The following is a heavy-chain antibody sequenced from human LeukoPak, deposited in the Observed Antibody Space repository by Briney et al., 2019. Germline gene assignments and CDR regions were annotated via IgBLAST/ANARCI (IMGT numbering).Heavy chain of an antibody. CDR3: ARDLPVWDAFDI. CDR2: INPNSGST. D-gene: IGHD2-21*01. Sequence: ASVKVSCKASGYTFTGYYMHWVRQAPGQGLEWMGWINPNSGSTTYAQNFQGRVTLTRDTSINTAYMELSRLKSDDTAVYYCARDLPVWDAFDIWGQGTMVTVSP. J-gene: IGHJ3*02. V-gene: IGHV1-2*02. CDR1: GYTFTGYY.